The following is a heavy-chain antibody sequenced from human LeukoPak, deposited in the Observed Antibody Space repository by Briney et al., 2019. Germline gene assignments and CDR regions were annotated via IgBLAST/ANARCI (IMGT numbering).Heavy chain of an antibody. CDR3: AKEHRGYYVCYYYMDV. D-gene: IGHD3-3*01. J-gene: IGHJ6*03. V-gene: IGHV3-23*01. CDR1: GFTFNNYA. Sequence: GGSLRLSCAASGFTFNNYAMTWVRQAPGQGLGWVSVINGGSGNSYYADSVKGRFTVSRDNSKNTLYLQMNSLRAEDTAVYYCAKEHRGYYVCYYYMDVWRKGTTVTVCS. CDR2: INGGSGNS.